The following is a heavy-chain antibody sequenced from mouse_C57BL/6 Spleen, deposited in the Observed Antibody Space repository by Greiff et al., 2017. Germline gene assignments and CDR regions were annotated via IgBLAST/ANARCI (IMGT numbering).Heavy chain of an antibody. J-gene: IGHJ4*01. Sequence: QVQLQQPGAELVKPGASVKMSCKASGYTFTSYWITWVKQRPGQGLEWIGDIYPGSGSTNYNEKFKSKATLTVDTSSSTAYMQLSSLTSEDSAVYYCARSLIYYGNYDAMDYWGQGTSVTVSS. CDR2: IYPGSGST. CDR1: GYTFTSYW. CDR3: ARSLIYYGNYDAMDY. V-gene: IGHV1-55*01. D-gene: IGHD2-1*01.